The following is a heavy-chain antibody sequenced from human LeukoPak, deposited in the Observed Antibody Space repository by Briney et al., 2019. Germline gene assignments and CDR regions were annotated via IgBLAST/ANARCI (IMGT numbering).Heavy chain of an antibody. CDR1: GYTFTSYD. V-gene: IGHV1-46*01. Sequence: ASVKVSCKASGYTFTSYDINWVRQATGQGLEWMGIINPSGGSTSYAQKFQGRVTMTRDMSTSTVYMELSSLRSEDTAVYYCARVRGRSGGSCYHPWFDPWGQGTLVTVSS. J-gene: IGHJ5*02. CDR2: INPSGGST. CDR3: ARVRGRSGGSCYHPWFDP. D-gene: IGHD2-15*01.